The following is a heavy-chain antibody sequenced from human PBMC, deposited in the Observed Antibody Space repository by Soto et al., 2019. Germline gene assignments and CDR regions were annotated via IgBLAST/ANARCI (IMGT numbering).Heavy chain of an antibody. J-gene: IGHJ6*02. CDR2: IYPSDSDI. CDR3: APQDYSNYRGGMDV. CDR1: GYSFTSHW. V-gene: IGHV5-51*01. D-gene: IGHD2-2*01. Sequence: PGESLKISCKTSGYSFTSHWIAWVRQMPGKGLEWMGIIYPSDSDIRYRPSFQGQVTISVDKSISTAYLQWSSLKASDTATYYCAPQDYSNYRGGMDVWGQRTTVTVSS.